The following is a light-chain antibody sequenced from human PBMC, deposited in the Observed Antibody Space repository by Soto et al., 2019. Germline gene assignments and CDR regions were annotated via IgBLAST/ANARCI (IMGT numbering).Light chain of an antibody. CDR2: KAS. J-gene: IGKJ5*01. V-gene: IGKV1-5*03. CDR1: QSISNW. Sequence: DIQMTQSPSTLSASVGDRVTVPCRASQSISNWLAWYQQKPGKAPKLLIYKASSLESGVPSRFSGSGSGTEFTLTISSLQPDDFETDDCQQLLSYTITFGQGTRLEIK. CDR3: QQLLSYTIT.